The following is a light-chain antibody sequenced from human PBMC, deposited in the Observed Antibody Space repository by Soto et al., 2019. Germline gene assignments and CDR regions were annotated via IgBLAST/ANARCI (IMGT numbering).Light chain of an antibody. Sequence: QSVLTQPPSVSAAPGQKVTISCSGRTSNIGNNYVSWYQQLPGTAPKLLIYENHKRPSGIPDRFSGSKSGTSATLGITGLQTGDEADYYCATWDSSLSAGGVFGGGTKLTVL. V-gene: IGLV1-51*02. CDR1: TSNIGNNY. CDR3: ATWDSSLSAGGV. CDR2: ENH. J-gene: IGLJ3*02.